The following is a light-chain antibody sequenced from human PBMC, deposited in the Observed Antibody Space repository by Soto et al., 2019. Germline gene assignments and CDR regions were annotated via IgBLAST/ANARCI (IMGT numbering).Light chain of an antibody. J-gene: IGKJ4*01. V-gene: IGKV3-11*01. Sequence: EIVWTQSPATLSLSPGERATLSCRASQSVSSYLAWYQQKPGQAPRLLIYDASNRATGIPARFSGSGSGTAFTLTISSLEPEDFAVYYCQQRSNWPPLTFGGGTKGDIK. CDR3: QQRSNWPPLT. CDR2: DAS. CDR1: QSVSSY.